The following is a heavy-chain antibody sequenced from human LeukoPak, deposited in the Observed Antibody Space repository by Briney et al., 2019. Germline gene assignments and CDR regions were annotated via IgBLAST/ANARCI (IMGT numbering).Heavy chain of an antibody. D-gene: IGHD2-8*01. V-gene: IGHV3-7*01. CDR2: IKQDGSEQ. Sequence: PGGSLRLSCAASGFTFSSYWMTWVRQAPGKGLEWVANIKQDGSEQYYVDSVKGRFTISRDNAKNSLYLQMNSLRAEDTAVYYCASTLGYCTNGVCARTPRSYYFDYWGQGTLVTVSS. CDR1: GFTFSSYW. CDR3: ASTLGYCTNGVCARTPRSYYFDY. J-gene: IGHJ4*02.